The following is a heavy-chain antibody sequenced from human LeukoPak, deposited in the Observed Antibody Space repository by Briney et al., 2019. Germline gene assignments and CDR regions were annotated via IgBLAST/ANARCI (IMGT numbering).Heavy chain of an antibody. V-gene: IGHV3-21*01. Sequence: GGSLRLSCAASGFTFSSYSMNWVRQAPGKGLEWVSSISSSSSYIYYADSVKGRFTISRDNAKNSLYLQMNSLRAEDTAVYYCARVMYNWNDLDYWGQGTLVTVSS. CDR2: ISSSSSYI. CDR1: GFTFSSYS. CDR3: ARVMYNWNDLDY. J-gene: IGHJ4*02. D-gene: IGHD1-20*01.